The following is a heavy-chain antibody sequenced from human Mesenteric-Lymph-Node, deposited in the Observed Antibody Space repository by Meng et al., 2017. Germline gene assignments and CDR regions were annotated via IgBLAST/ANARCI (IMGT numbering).Heavy chain of an antibody. CDR2: IRAYNGNT. V-gene: IGHV1-18*01. CDR3: ASEDYGSESRNPPTDY. D-gene: IGHD3-10*01. J-gene: IGHJ4*02. Sequence: ASVKVSCKASGYTFTSYGISWVRQAPGHGLEWMGWIRAYNGNTNYAQKVQGRVTMTADTSTSTAYMELRSLRSDDTAVYYCASEDYGSESRNPPTDYWGQGTLVTVSS. CDR1: GYTFTSYG.